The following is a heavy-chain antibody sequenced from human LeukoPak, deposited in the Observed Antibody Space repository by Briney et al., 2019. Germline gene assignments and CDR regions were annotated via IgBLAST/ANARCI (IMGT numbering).Heavy chain of an antibody. CDR3: ARDRTRYFYGSTLYDAFDI. Sequence: GESLNISCKGSGYRFTNYWIGWVRQMPGKGLEWMGIIYPGDSDTRYSPSFQGQVNMSADKSINTAYLQWSSLKASETAIYYCARDRTRYFYGSTLYDAFDIWGAGTMVTVS. J-gene: IGHJ3*02. CDR2: IYPGDSDT. CDR1: GYRFTNYW. D-gene: IGHD3-10*01. V-gene: IGHV5-51*01.